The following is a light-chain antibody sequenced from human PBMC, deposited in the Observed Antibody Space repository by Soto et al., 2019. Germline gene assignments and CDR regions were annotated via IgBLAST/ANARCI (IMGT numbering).Light chain of an antibody. V-gene: IGKV4-1*01. J-gene: IGKJ4*01. CDR3: QQYYSTPPLT. CDR1: QSVLYSSNNKNY. Sequence: DIVMTQSPDSLAVSLGERATINCKSSQSVLYSSNNKNYLAWYQQKPGQPPKLLIYWASTRASGVPDRLSGSGSGTDFTLTISSLQAEDVAVYYCQQYYSTPPLTFGGGTKVEIK. CDR2: WAS.